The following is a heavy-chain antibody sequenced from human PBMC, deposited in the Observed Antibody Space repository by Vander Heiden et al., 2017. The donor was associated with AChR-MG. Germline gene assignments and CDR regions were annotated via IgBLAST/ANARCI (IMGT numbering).Heavy chain of an antibody. CDR1: GYSSPGYW. CDR2: IYPGDSDT. CDR3: ARSNYGDYVSWFDP. Sequence: EVQLVQSGAVVKKPGESLKISSKGSGYSSPGYWIGWVRQMPGKGLEWMGIIYPGDSDTRYSPSVQGQVTISADKSISTAYLQWSSLKASDTAMYYCARSNYGDYVSWFDPWGQGTLVTVSS. D-gene: IGHD4-17*01. J-gene: IGHJ5*02. V-gene: IGHV5-51*01.